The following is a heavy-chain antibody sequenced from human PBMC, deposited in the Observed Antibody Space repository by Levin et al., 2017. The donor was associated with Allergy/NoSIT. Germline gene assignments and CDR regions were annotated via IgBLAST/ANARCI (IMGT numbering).Heavy chain of an antibody. D-gene: IGHD5-12*01. CDR2: IYYSGST. V-gene: IGHV4-39*07. CDR1: GGSISSSSYY. CDR3: ARVSGSYYYGMDV. J-gene: IGHJ6*02. Sequence: PGGSLRLSCTVSGGSISSSSYYWGWIRQPPGKGLEWIGSIYYSGSTYYNPSLKSRVTISVDTSKNQFSLKLSSVTAADTAVYYCARVSGSYYYGMDVWGQGTTVTVSS.